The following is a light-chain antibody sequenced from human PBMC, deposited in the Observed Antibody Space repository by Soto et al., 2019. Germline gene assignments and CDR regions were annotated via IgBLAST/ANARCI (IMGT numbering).Light chain of an antibody. V-gene: IGLV4-60*02. CDR3: ETWDSSLGV. Sequence: QSVLPQSSSASASLGSSVKLTCTLSSGHIHYIIAWHQQQPGKAPRYLMKLEGGGKYSKGSGVPDRFSGSSSGADRYLTISNLQFEDEADYYCETWDSSLGVFGGGTKLTVL. CDR1: SGHIHYI. J-gene: IGLJ3*02. CDR2: LEGGGKY.